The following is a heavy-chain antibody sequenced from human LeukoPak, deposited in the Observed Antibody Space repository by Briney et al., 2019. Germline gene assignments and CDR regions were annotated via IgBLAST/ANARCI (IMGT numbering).Heavy chain of an antibody. Sequence: SETLSLTCSVSGYSISNGHVWAWIRQPPGKGLEWIGTIHHSGNTYYNPSLQSRVAVSVDTSRNQFSLRLSSVTAADTGTYYCARIDWTPDCWGQGTLVTVSP. D-gene: IGHD3/OR15-3a*01. CDR1: GYSISNGHV. V-gene: IGHV4-38-2*02. CDR3: ARIDWTPDC. J-gene: IGHJ4*02. CDR2: IHHSGNT.